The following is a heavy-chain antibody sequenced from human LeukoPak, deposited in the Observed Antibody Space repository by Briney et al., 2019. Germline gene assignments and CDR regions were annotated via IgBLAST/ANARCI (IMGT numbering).Heavy chain of an antibody. Sequence: GGSLRLSCAASGFTFSDHSMDWVRQAPGKGLEWVGRTRNKAKSFTTDSAASVKGRFTISRDDSKNSLYLEMNSLKTEDTAVYYCARVVGGIDYWGQGTLVTVSS. CDR2: TRNKAKSFTT. CDR3: ARVVGGIDY. D-gene: IGHD1-26*01. J-gene: IGHJ4*02. V-gene: IGHV3-72*01. CDR1: GFTFSDHS.